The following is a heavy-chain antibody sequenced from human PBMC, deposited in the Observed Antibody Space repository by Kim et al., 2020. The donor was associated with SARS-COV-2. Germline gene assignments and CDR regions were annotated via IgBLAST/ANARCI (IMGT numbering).Heavy chain of an antibody. V-gene: IGHV5-51*01. CDR2: IYPGDSDT. CDR3: ARRPPYYGSGGYYFDY. D-gene: IGHD3-10*01. J-gene: IGHJ4*02. Sequence: GESLKISCKGSGYSFTSYWIGWVRQMPGKGLEWMGIIYPGDSDTRYSPSFQGQVTISADKSISTAYLQWSSLKASDTAMYYCARRPPYYGSGGYYFDYWGQGTLVTVSS. CDR1: GYSFTSYW.